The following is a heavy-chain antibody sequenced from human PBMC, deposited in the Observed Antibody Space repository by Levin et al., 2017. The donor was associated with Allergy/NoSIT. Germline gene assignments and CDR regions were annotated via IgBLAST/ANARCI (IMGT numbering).Heavy chain of an antibody. V-gene: IGHV3-74*01. Sequence: PGGSLRLSCAASGFTFSDYWMHWVRQAPGKGLVWVSRINSDGGSITYADSVKGRFTISRDNAKNTLYLQLNSLETEDTAVYYCTYYSNTWFYFDYWGQGTLVTVSS. J-gene: IGHJ4*02. CDR2: INSDGGSI. CDR3: TYYSNTWFYFDY. CDR1: GFTFSDYW. D-gene: IGHD6-13*01.